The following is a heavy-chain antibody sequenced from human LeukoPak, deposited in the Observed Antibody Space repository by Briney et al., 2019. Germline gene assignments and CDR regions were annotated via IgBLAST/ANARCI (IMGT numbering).Heavy chain of an antibody. J-gene: IGHJ4*02. CDR2: IYYSGST. V-gene: IGHV4-59*01. CDR3: ARGAWGYYDSSGYYLIFDY. Sequence: SETLSLTCTVSGGSISSYYWSWIRQPPAKGLEWIGYIYYSGSTNYNPSLKSRVTISVDTSKNQFSLKLSSVTAADTAVYYCARGAWGYYDSSGYYLIFDYWGQGTLVTVSS. D-gene: IGHD3-22*01. CDR1: GGSISSYY.